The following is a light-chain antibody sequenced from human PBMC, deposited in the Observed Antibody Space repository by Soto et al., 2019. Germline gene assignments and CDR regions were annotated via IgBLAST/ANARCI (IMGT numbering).Light chain of an antibody. Sequence: EIVLTQSPGTLSLSPGERATLSCRASQSVRSNYLAWYQQQPGQAPRLLIFGASSRATGIPDRFSGSGSGTDFTLTISRLEPEDSAVYICHQYGSGADTFGQGTKLEIK. V-gene: IGKV3-20*01. CDR3: HQYGSGADT. J-gene: IGKJ2*01. CDR2: GAS. CDR1: QSVRSNY.